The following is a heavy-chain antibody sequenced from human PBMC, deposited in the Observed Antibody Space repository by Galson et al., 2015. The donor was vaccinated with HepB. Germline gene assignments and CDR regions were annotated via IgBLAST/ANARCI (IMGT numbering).Heavy chain of an antibody. CDR2: ISYDGSNR. J-gene: IGHJ5*02. CDR3: ADITSAYYFGFNS. V-gene: IGHV3-30-3*01. CDR1: GFAFSSFS. D-gene: IGHD3-22*01. Sequence: SLRLSCAASGFAFSSFSMHWVRQAPGKGLEWVARISYDGSNRDYADSVKGRSTISRDNSRNTLYLQMDNLRPGDTAIYYCADITSAYYFGFNSWGQGTLVTVSP.